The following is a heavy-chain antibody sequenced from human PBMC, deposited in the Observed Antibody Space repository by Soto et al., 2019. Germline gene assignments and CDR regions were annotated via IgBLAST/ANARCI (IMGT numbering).Heavy chain of an antibody. CDR2: ISAYNGNT. D-gene: IGHD5-18*01. J-gene: IGHJ5*02. CDR3: ARDWGYSYVFDP. Sequence: ASVKVSCKASGYTFTSYVICWVRQSPGQGLEWMGWISAYNGNTNYAQKLQGRVTMTTDTSTSTAYMELRSMRSDDTAAYYCARDWGYSYVFDPWGQRTLVTVSS. CDR1: GYTFTSYV. V-gene: IGHV1-18*01.